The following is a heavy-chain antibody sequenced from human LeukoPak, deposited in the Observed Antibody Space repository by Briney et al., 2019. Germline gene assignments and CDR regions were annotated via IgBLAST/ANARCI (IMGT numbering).Heavy chain of an antibody. CDR2: IYSDGYT. V-gene: IGHV3-66*01. Sequence: GGSLRLSCAASGFTVSNAWMSWVRQAPGKGLEWVSVIYSDGYTYHADSVKGRFTFSRDISKNTLYLQMNSLRAEDTAMYYCARGSSGYGYYFDYWGQGTLVTVSS. CDR1: GFTVSNAW. D-gene: IGHD3-22*01. J-gene: IGHJ4*02. CDR3: ARGSSGYGYYFDY.